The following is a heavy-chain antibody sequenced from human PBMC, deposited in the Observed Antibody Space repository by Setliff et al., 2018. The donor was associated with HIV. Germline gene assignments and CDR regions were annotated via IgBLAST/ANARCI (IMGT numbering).Heavy chain of an antibody. CDR2: IGSTAYGGPP. J-gene: IGHJ4*02. CDR3: TKGARAPDD. Sequence: GGSLRLSCTTSGFTFGDYAVSWVRQAPGKGLEWVGFIGSTAYGGPPEYAASVKGRFTISRDNSKSIAYLQMDSLKTEDTAVYFCTKGARAPDDWGQGALVTVSS. CDR1: GFTFGDYA. V-gene: IGHV3-49*04.